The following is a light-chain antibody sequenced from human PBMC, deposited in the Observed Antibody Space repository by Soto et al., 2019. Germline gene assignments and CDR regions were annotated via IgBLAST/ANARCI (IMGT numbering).Light chain of an antibody. J-gene: IGKJ1*01. CDR2: GAS. Sequence: EMVLTQSPGTLSLSPGERATLSCRASQSVTSNYLAWYQQKPGQAPRLLIYGASSRATGIPDRFSGSGSGTDFTLTISRLEPEDFAVYYWQQYGSSQWTFGQGTKVEIK. V-gene: IGKV3-20*01. CDR1: QSVTSNY. CDR3: QQYGSSQWT.